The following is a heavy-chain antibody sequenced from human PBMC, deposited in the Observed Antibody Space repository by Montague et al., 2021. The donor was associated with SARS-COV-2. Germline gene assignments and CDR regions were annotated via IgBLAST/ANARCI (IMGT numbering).Heavy chain of an antibody. D-gene: IGHD2-8*02. Sequence: SETLSLTCAVYAGSFSGYSWSWIRQPPGKGMEWIGYTYNSDRTNYNQSLESRVSISADTSKNQFSLKLSSVTAADTAVYYCARVGGWAGGLWGQGTLVTVSS. CDR3: ARVGGWAGGL. V-gene: IGHV4-34*01. J-gene: IGHJ1*01. CDR1: AGSFSGYS. CDR2: TYNSDRT.